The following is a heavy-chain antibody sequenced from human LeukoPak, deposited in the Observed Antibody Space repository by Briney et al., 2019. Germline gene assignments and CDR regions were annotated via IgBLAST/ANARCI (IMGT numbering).Heavy chain of an antibody. CDR3: ARDRAVARHIKGWFDP. V-gene: IGHV1-2*02. Sequence: ASVKVSCKTSGYTFTNNAINWVRQAPGQGLEWMGWINPNSGGTNYAQKFQGRVTMTRDTSISTAYMELSRLRSDDTAVYYCARDRAVARHIKGWFDPWGQGTLVTVSS. CDR1: GYTFTNNA. CDR2: INPNSGGT. J-gene: IGHJ5*02.